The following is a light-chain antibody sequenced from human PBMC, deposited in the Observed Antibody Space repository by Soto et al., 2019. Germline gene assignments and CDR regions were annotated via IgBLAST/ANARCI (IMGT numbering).Light chain of an antibody. CDR2: GAS. V-gene: IGKV3-15*01. Sequence: EIVMTQSPATLSVSPGERATLSCRASQSVSSNLAWYQQKPGQAPRLLIYGASTRATGIPARFSGSGSGTEFTPTISRLQSEYFAVYYGQQYNNWPTFGPGTKVDIK. CDR3: QQYNNWPT. J-gene: IGKJ3*01. CDR1: QSVSSN.